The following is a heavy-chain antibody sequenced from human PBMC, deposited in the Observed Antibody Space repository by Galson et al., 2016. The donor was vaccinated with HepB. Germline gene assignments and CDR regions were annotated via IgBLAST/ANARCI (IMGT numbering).Heavy chain of an antibody. V-gene: IGHV4-31*03. D-gene: IGHD2-15*01. J-gene: IGHJ4*02. CDR1: AGTINIGGYF. CDR3: ARYGSWTGFDH. CDR2: ISHSGSA. Sequence: TLSLTCNVSAGTINIGGYFWSWIRQHPGRGLEWIGYISHSGSAYFNPSLKSRSTISVDTSRNQFSLDLRSVTAADTAVYFCARYGSWTGFDHWGQGTLVTVAS.